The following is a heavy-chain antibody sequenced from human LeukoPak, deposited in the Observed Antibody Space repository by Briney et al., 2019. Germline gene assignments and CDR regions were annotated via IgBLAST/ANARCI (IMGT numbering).Heavy chain of an antibody. D-gene: IGHD6-6*01. J-gene: IGHJ4*02. CDR2: ISSSSSYI. CDR1: GFTFSSYS. CDR3: ARVGVRYSSSATFDY. Sequence: GGSLKLSCAASGFTFSSYSMNWVRQAPGKGLEWVSSISSSSSYIYYADSVKGRFTISRDNAKNSLYLQMNSLRAEDTAVYYCARVGVRYSSSATFDYWGQGTLVTVSS. V-gene: IGHV3-21*01.